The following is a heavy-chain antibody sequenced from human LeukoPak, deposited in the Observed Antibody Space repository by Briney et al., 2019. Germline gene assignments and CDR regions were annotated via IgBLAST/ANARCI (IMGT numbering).Heavy chain of an antibody. Sequence: GGSLRLSCAASGFTFRSYEMNWVRQAPGKGLEWVSSMGINSGLIYYADSVKGRFTISRDNAKNSLYLQMNSLRAEDTAVYYCAREFDYSTSGAGYWGQGTLVTVSS. CDR3: AREFDYSTSGAGY. CDR2: MGINSGLI. J-gene: IGHJ4*02. V-gene: IGHV3-21*01. D-gene: IGHD4-11*01. CDR1: GFTFRSYE.